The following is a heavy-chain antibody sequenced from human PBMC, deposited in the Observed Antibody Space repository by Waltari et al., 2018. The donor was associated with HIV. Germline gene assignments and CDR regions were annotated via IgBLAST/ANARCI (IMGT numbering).Heavy chain of an antibody. CDR2: VMSDGTTT. V-gene: IGHV3-74*01. Sequence: EVQLVESGGGLVQPGGSLRLSCAASGFTFRSYWMPWVRQTPGKGLVGVSRVMSDGTTTSYADSVKGRFTISGDNDKNTLYLQMNRLRAEDTAVYYCTRDLARYNWNDIPLDYWRQGALVTVSS. D-gene: IGHD1-20*01. CDR1: GFTFRSYW. J-gene: IGHJ4*02. CDR3: TRDLARYNWNDIPLDY.